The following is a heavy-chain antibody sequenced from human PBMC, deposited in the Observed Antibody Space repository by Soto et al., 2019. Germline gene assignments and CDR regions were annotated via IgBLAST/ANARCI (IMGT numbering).Heavy chain of an antibody. CDR2: ISSSSRYT. D-gene: IGHD4-17*01. J-gene: IGHJ4*01. CDR1: GFTFTYDY. V-gene: IGHV3-11*06. CDR3: ARRGDDYGVFFDV. Sequence: LRLSCAASGFTFTYDYVAWIRQAPGKGLEWFSYISSSSRYTNYADSLKGRFTISRDNAKKSLSLQMNNLRAEDTAVYYCARRGDDYGVFFDVSGHGALVTV.